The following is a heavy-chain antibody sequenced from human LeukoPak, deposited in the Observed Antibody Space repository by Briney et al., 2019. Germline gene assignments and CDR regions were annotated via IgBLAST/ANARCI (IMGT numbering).Heavy chain of an antibody. CDR1: GFTFRSYE. CDR2: ISSSGTTR. D-gene: IGHD3-22*01. Sequence: GGSLRLSCGASGFTFRSYEMHWVRQAPGKGLEWVSYISSSGTTRYYADSVKGRFTISRDNAKNSLYLQMNSLRAEDTAVYYCASKDPYDSRGYLLDYWGQGTLVTVSS. CDR3: ASKDPYDSRGYLLDY. V-gene: IGHV3-48*03. J-gene: IGHJ4*02.